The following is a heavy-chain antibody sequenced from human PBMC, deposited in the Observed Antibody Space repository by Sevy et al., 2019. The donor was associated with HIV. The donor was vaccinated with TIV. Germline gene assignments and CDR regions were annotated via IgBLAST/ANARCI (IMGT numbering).Heavy chain of an antibody. CDR2: IYHSGST. D-gene: IGHD4-17*01. V-gene: IGHV4-30-2*01. CDR3: ARANRRTVEDYFDY. Sequence: SETLSLTCAVSGGSISSGGYSWSWIRQPPGKGLEWIGYIYHSGSTYYNPSLKSRVTISVDKSKNRFSLKLSSVTAADTAVYYCARANRRTVEDYFDYWGQGTLVTVSS. CDR1: GGSISSGGYS. J-gene: IGHJ4*02.